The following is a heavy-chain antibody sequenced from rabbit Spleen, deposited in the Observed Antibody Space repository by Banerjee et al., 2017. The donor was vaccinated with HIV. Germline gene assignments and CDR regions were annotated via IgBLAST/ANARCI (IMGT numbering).Heavy chain of an antibody. V-gene: IGHV1S45*01. J-gene: IGHJ4*01. CDR2: INAVTGKA. D-gene: IGHD6-1*01. CDR1: GFSFSDRDV. Sequence: EQLEESGGGLVKPEGSLTLTCKASGFSFSDRDVMCWVRQAPGKGLEWIACINAVTGKAVYASWAKGRFTFSKTSSTTVTLQMTSLTAADTATYFCARNNVGAPGYGHAIALWGPGTLVTVS. CDR3: ARNNVGAPGYGHAIAL.